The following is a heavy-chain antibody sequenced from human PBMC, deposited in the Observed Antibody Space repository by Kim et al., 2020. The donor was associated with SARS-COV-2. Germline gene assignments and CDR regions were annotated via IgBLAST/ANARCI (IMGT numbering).Heavy chain of an antibody. V-gene: IGHV3-48*03. D-gene: IGHD1-1*01. Sequence: GGSLRLSCAASGFTLSSYVMNWVRQAPGKGLVWVSYISSSGSKTDYADSVKGRFTTSRDNAKNSLYLQMNSLRAEDTAIYYCARARIHDGQLAYAFDIRCRGTRVTVSS. J-gene: IGHJ3*02. CDR3: ARARIHDGQLAYAFDI. CDR1: GFTLSSYV. CDR2: ISSSGSKT.